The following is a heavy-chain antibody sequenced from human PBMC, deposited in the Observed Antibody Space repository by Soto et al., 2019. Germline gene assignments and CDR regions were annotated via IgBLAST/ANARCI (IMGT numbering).Heavy chain of an antibody. V-gene: IGHV1-69*01. D-gene: IGHD3-3*01. CDR2: IIPTLGTP. Sequence: QVQLVQSGAEVKKPGASVKVSCKASGGTFSTHAISWVRQAPGQGLEWLGGIIPTLGTPNYAQKFQGRVTVTADEYTSTAYMELSRLTSEDTAVYYCARAAFRSGYYGYYYGMDVWCQGTAVNV. CDR1: GGTFSTHA. J-gene: IGHJ6*02. CDR3: ARAAFRSGYYGYYYGMDV.